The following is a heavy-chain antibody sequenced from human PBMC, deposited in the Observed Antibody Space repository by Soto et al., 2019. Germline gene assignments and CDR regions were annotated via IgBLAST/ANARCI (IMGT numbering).Heavy chain of an antibody. Sequence: VASLNFSCKSSGGTFSSYAIIWVRQAPGQGLEWMGGIIPIFGTANYAQKFQGRVTITADKSTSTAYMELSSLRSEDTAVYYCASIDYYYGMDVWGQGTTVTVSS. J-gene: IGHJ6*02. CDR3: ASIDYYYGMDV. V-gene: IGHV1-69*06. CDR2: IIPIFGTA. CDR1: GGTFSSYA.